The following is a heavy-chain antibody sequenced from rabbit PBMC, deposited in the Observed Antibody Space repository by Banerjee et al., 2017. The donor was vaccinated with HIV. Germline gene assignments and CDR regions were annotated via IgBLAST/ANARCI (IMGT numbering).Heavy chain of an antibody. CDR2: IGAGSSGST. V-gene: IGHV1S45*01. D-gene: IGHD7-1*01. CDR3: ARDLAAVTGWNFGL. CDR1: GFDFSSYY. J-gene: IGHJ3*01. Sequence: QEQLVESGGDLVKPGASLTLTCKASGFDFSSYYICWVRQAPGKGLEWIACIGAGSSGSTYYASWAKGRFTISKISSTTVTLQMTSLTAADTATYFCARDLAAVTGWNFGLWGQGTLVTVS.